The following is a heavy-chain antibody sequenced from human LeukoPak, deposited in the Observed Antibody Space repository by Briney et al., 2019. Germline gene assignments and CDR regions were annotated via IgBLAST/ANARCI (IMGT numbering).Heavy chain of an antibody. Sequence: SETLSLTCTVSGGSISSSPYYWGWIRRPPGKGLEWIGCIYYGGTTYYNPSLTSRVTMSVDTSKNQFSLKLSSVTAADPAVYFCARVGGLAVAGTSNWFGPWGQGTLVIVSS. CDR2: IYYGGTT. D-gene: IGHD6-19*01. CDR1: GGSISSSPYY. CDR3: ARVGGLAVAGTSNWFGP. V-gene: IGHV4-39*07. J-gene: IGHJ5*02.